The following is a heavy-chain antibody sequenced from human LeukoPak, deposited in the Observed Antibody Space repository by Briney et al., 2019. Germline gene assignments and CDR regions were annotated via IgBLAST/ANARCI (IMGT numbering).Heavy chain of an antibody. CDR2: IKRDGSDK. V-gene: IGHV3-7*01. CDR1: GFTFSSYW. CDR3: ARGSGWLPDY. Sequence: GGSLRLSCAASGFTFSSYWMNWVRQAPGKGLEWVANIKRDGSDKYYLDSVKGRFTISRDNAKNSLYLQMSSLRVEDTAVYYCARGSGWLPDYWDRGTLVTVSS. J-gene: IGHJ4*02. D-gene: IGHD6-13*01.